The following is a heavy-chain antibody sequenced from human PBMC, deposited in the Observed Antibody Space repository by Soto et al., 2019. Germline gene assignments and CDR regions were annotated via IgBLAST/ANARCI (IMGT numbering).Heavy chain of an antibody. CDR2: IYYSGST. D-gene: IGHD3-22*01. CDR3: ARVGNEYYYDSSGYYYYGDY. Sequence: QVQLQESGPGLVKPSETLSLTCTVSGGSISSYYWSWIRQPPGKGLEWIGYIYYSGSTNYNPSLKSRVTRSVDTSKNQFSLKLSEVTAADTAVYYCARVGNEYYYDSSGYYYYGDYWGQGTLVTVSS. V-gene: IGHV4-59*01. J-gene: IGHJ4*02. CDR1: GGSISSYY.